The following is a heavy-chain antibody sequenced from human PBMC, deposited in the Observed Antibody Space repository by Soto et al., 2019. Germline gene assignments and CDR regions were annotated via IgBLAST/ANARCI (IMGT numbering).Heavy chain of an antibody. CDR3: ATQKDTAMAHDAFDI. J-gene: IGHJ3*02. Sequence: ASVKVSCKASGYTFTSYAMHWVRQAPGQRLEWMGWINAGNGNTKYSQKFQGRVTITRDTSASTAYMELSSLRSEDTAVYYCATQKDTAMAHDAFDIWGQGTMVTVSS. CDR1: GYTFTSYA. D-gene: IGHD5-18*01. CDR2: INAGNGNT. V-gene: IGHV1-3*01.